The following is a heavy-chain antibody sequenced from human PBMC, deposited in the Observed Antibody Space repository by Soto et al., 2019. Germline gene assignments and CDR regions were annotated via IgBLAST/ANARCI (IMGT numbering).Heavy chain of an antibody. D-gene: IGHD3-3*01. J-gene: IGHJ5*02. Sequence: SETLSLTCTVSGGSISSYYWSWIRQPPEKGLEWIGYIYYSGSTNYNPSLKSRVTISVDTSKNQFSLKLSSVTAADTAVYYCARWDVLRFLEWPTGWFDPWGQGTLVTVS. CDR2: IYYSGST. V-gene: IGHV4-59*01. CDR1: GGSISSYY. CDR3: ARWDVLRFLEWPTGWFDP.